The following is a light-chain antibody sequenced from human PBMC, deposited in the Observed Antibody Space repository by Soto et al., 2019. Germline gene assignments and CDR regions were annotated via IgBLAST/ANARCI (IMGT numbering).Light chain of an antibody. CDR3: SSFAGYNNYVV. CDR1: SSDVGGYNF. J-gene: IGLJ2*01. V-gene: IGLV2-8*01. CDR2: EVS. Sequence: QSALTQPPSASGSPGQSVTISCTGTSSDVGGYNFVSWYQQHPGKAPKLPIYEVSERPSGVPDRFSGSKSGNTASLTVSGLQAEDEADYHCSSFAGYNNYVVFGGGTKLTVL.